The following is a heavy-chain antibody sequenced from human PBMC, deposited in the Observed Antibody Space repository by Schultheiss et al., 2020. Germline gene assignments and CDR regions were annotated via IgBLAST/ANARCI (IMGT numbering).Heavy chain of an antibody. V-gene: IGHV3-64*04. CDR2: ISSNGGST. CDR3: ARDTSTVWGGGYYMDV. Sequence: GGSLRLSCAASGFTFSSYAMHWVRQAPGKGLEYVSAISSNGGSTYYADSVKGRFTISRDNSKNTLYLQMNSLRAEDTAVYYCARDTSTVWGGGYYMDVWGKGTTVTVSS. D-gene: IGHD4-17*01. CDR1: GFTFSSYA. J-gene: IGHJ6*03.